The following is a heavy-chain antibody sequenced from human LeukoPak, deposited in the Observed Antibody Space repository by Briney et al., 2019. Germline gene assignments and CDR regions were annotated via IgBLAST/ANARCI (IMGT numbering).Heavy chain of an antibody. CDR2: IRSDGTT. CDR1: GIIFSHAW. CDR3: AVDIPSPPVQIDF. V-gene: IGHV3-15*01. Sequence: GGSLRLSCAASGIIFSHAWMNWVRQAPGKGLEWLGRIRSDGTTDYVAPVKGRFSISRDDSKNTAYLQLDSLETEDSAVYYFAVDIPSPPVQIDFWGRGTLVTVSS. J-gene: IGHJ4*02.